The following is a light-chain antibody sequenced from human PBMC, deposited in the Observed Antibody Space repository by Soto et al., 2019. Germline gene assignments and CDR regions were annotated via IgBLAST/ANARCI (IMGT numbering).Light chain of an antibody. CDR1: QSVTKY. J-gene: IGKJ1*01. CDR3: QQYNSYPWT. Sequence: EIVLTQSPATLSLSPGERATLSCRASQSVTKYLAWYQQKPGQAPRLLIYDTSNRATGIPARFSGSGSGTDFTLTINSLESEDSGIYYCQQYNSYPWTLGQGTKVDIK. V-gene: IGKV3-11*01. CDR2: DTS.